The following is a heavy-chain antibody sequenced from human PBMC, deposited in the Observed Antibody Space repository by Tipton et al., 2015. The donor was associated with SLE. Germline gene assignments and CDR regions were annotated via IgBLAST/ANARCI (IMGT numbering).Heavy chain of an antibody. D-gene: IGHD2-2*02. CDR1: GFTFRSYA. CDR2: ISGSGTST. J-gene: IGHJ4*02. Sequence: GSLRLSCAASGFTFRSYAMSWVRQAPGKGLEWVSDISGSGTSTYYADSVKGRFTISRDNSKNTLYLQMNSLRAEDTAVYYCATSRGHCRGGSSCYTDWGQGTLVTVSS. CDR3: ATSRGHCRGGSSCYTD. V-gene: IGHV3-23*01.